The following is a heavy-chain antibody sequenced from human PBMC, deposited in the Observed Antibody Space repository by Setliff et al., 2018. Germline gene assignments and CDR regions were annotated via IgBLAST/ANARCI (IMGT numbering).Heavy chain of an antibody. CDR3: AKEQFGSTWVTFDS. Sequence: GGSLRLSCAASGFTFNDYSMPWVRQAPGKGLEWVSLINRDGSTTYYADAVRGRFTISRDNSKNSLFLQMKNLRTEDTALYYCAKEQFGSTWVTFDSWGQGTLVTVSS. J-gene: IGHJ4*02. D-gene: IGHD3-10*01. V-gene: IGHV3-43*01. CDR2: INRDGSTT. CDR1: GFTFNDYS.